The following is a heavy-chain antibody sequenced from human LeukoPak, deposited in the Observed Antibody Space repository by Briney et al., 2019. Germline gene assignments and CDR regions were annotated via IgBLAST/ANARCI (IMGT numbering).Heavy chain of an antibody. CDR3: ARVRAAAGTSAEYFQH. Sequence: ASVKVSCKASGGTFSSYAISWVRQAPGQGLEWMGRIIPILGIANYAQKFQGRVTITADKSTSTAYMELSSLRSEDTAVYYCARVRAAAGTSAEYFQHWGQGTLVTVSS. J-gene: IGHJ1*01. D-gene: IGHD6-13*01. CDR1: GGTFSSYA. CDR2: IIPILGIA. V-gene: IGHV1-69*04.